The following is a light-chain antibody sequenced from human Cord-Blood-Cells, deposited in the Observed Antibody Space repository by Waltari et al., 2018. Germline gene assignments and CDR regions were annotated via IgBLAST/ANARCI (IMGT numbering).Light chain of an antibody. CDR3: SSYAGSNNLV. CDR1: SSDVGGYNY. V-gene: IGLV2-8*01. Sequence: QSALTQPPPASGSPGQSVTISCTGTSSDVGGYNYVSWYQQHPGKAPKLMIYEVSKWPSGVPDRFSGSKAGNTASLTVSGLQAEDEADYYCSSYAGSNNLVFGGGTKLTVL. J-gene: IGLJ3*02. CDR2: EVS.